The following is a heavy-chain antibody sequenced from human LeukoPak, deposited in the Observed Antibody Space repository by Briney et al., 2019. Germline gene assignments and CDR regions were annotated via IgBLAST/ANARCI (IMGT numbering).Heavy chain of an antibody. CDR1: GYTFTGYY. CDR2: INPNSGGT. CDR3: ARGHEWELPYFDY. D-gene: IGHD1-26*01. J-gene: IGHJ4*02. V-gene: IGHV1-2*02. Sequence: ASVKVSCKASGYTFTGYYMHWVRQAPGQGLEWMGWINPNSGGTNYAQKFQGRVTVTRDTSISTAYMEPSRLRSDDTAVYYCARGHEWELPYFDYWGQGTLVTVSS.